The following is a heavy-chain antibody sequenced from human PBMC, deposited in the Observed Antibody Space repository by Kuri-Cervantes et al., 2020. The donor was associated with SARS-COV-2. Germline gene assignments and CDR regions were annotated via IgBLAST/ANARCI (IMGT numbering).Heavy chain of an antibody. J-gene: IGHJ4*02. CDR3: ARGGSVVVVAVPFDY. Sequence: GASLKISCKGSGYSFTDDYIGWVRQMPGKGLEWMGRIDPSDSYTNYSPSFQGHLTISADKSISTAYLQWSSLKASDTAMYYCARGGSVVVVAVPFDYWGQGTLVTVSS. CDR1: GYSFTDDY. D-gene: IGHD2-15*01. CDR2: IDPSDSYT. V-gene: IGHV5-10-1*01.